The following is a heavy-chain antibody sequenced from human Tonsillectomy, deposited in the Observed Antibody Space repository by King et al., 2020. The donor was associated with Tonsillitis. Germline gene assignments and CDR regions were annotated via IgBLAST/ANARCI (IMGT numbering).Heavy chain of an antibody. Sequence: VQLVESGGGLVQPGGSLRLSCAASGFTFSNYAMSWVRQAPGKGLEWVSVIYSGGFSTYYADSVKGRFTISRDNSKNTLYLQMNSLRAEDTAVYYCAKDERGGIIMGGGYGMDVWGRGTTVTVSS. CDR3: AKDERGGIIMGGGYGMDV. D-gene: IGHD3-10*01. CDR2: IYSGGFST. V-gene: IGHV3-23*03. CDR1: GFTFSNYA. J-gene: IGHJ6*02.